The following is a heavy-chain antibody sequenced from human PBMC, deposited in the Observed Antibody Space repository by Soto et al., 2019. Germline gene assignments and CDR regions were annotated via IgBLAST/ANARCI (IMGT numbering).Heavy chain of an antibody. CDR1: GYMFSTYD. V-gene: IGHV1-8*01. Sequence: QVQLVQSGAEVKKPGASVKVSCKASGYMFSTYDINWVRQAPGQGLEWMGWLNPNSGNTGYAQKFQGRVTMTRNTSINTAYMELSSLGSDDTAVYYCARVHRYNWNDEGWFDPWGQGTLVTVSS. J-gene: IGHJ5*02. CDR2: LNPNSGNT. D-gene: IGHD1-20*01. CDR3: ARVHRYNWNDEGWFDP.